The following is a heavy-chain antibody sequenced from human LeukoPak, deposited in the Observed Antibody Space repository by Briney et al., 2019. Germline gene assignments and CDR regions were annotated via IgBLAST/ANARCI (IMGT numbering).Heavy chain of an antibody. V-gene: IGHV4-30-2*01. CDR3: AREGGRYGPSWFDP. J-gene: IGHJ5*02. D-gene: IGHD5-18*01. CDR1: GGSISSGGYS. Sequence: SQTLSLTCAVSGGSISSGGYSWSWIRQPPGKGLEWIGYIFHSGSTYYNPSLKSRVTISVVRSKNQFSLKLSSVTAADTAVYYCAREGGRYGPSWFDPWGQGTLVTVSS. CDR2: IFHSGST.